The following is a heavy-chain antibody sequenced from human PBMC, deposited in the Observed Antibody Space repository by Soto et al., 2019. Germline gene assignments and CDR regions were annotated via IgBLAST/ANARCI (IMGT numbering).Heavy chain of an antibody. CDR1: GFTFSGYK. CDR2: IGDSGNTV. CDR3: VTEISGSYSPYFYY. Sequence: LRLSCAPSGFTFSGYKMNWVRPARVKGLELVSYIGDSGNTVYSADSVKGRFTISRDNAKNSLYLQMNSLRAEDTAVYYCVTEISGSYSPYFYYWGQGSLVTVSS. D-gene: IGHD1-26*01. V-gene: IGHV3-48*03. J-gene: IGHJ4*02.